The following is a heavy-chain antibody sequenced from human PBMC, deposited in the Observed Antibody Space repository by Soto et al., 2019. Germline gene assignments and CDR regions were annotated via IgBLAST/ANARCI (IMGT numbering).Heavy chain of an antibody. V-gene: IGHV3-23*01. D-gene: IGHD6-19*01. Sequence: EVQLLESGGGLVQPGGSLRLSCAASGFTFSSYAMSWVRQAPGKGLEWVSAISGSGGSTYYADSVKGRFTISRDNSKNTLYLQMNSLRAEDTAVYYCARSPVESLVSGWYSEEKYFDYWGQGTLVTVSS. CDR2: ISGSGGST. J-gene: IGHJ4*02. CDR1: GFTFSSYA. CDR3: ARSPVESLVSGWYSEEKYFDY.